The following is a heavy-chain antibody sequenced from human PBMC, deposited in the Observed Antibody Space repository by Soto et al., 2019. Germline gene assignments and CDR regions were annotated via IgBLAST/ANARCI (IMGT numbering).Heavy chain of an antibody. CDR1: GFTFSDYP. CDR2: ISYDGNIK. Sequence: GGSLRLSCTTSGFTFSDYPMHWVRQAPGKGLEWVAVISYDGNIKYYADSVKGRFTISRDNSKNTLYLQMNSLRAEDTAVYYCARGDIVLVSAVGSFDCWGQGTLVTVSS. J-gene: IGHJ4*02. V-gene: IGHV3-30-3*01. D-gene: IGHD2-2*01. CDR3: ARGDIVLVSAVGSFDC.